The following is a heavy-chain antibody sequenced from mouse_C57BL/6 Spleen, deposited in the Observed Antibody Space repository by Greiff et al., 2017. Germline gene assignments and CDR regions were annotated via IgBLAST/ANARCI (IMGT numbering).Heavy chain of an antibody. J-gene: IGHJ2*01. CDR2: IYPSDSET. CDR1: GYTFTSYW. D-gene: IGHD3-2*02. Sequence: QVQLQQPGAELVRPGSSVKLSCKASGYTFTSYWMDWVKQRPGQGLEWIGNIYPSDSETHYNQKFKDKAPLTVDKSSSPAYMQLSSLTSEDSAVYYCAREDSSGYFDYWGQGTTLTVSS. V-gene: IGHV1-61*01. CDR3: AREDSSGYFDY.